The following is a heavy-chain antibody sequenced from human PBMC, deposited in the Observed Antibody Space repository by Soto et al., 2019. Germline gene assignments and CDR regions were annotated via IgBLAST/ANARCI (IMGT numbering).Heavy chain of an antibody. CDR3: ARGFLYCSEGACDVDA. CDR1: GYNFNGYY. Sequence: QVQLVQSGAEVKKPGASVKVSCKASGYNFNGYYLHWVRQAPGQGLEWMGWIVPNSGGTNYAQKFQGRVTLTRDTSISTTYMELSSLTSDDTAVYYCARGFLYCSEGACDVDAWGQGTLVTVSS. J-gene: IGHJ5*02. CDR2: IVPNSGGT. D-gene: IGHD2-15*01. V-gene: IGHV1-2*02.